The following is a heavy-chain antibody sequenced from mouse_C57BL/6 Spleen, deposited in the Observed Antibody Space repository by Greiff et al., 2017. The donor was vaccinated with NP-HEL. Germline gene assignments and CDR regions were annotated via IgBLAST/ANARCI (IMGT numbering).Heavy chain of an antibody. Sequence: EVQGVESGGGLVQPGESLKISCAASGFTFSSYAMSWVRQTPEKRLEWVATISDGGSYNYYPANVNGRVTIYRDNAKNNLYLRMSHLKAEDTAMYYCARDQNFYGDFDVWGTGTTVTVSS. J-gene: IGHJ1*03. V-gene: IGHV5-4*01. CDR2: ISDGGSYN. CDR3: ARDQNFYGDFDV. CDR1: GFTFSSYA.